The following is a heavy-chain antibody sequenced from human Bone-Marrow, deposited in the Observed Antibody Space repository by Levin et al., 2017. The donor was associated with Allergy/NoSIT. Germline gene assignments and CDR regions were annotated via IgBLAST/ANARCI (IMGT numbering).Heavy chain of an antibody. D-gene: IGHD5-18*01. CDR2: IIPIFGTA. V-gene: IGHV1-69*13. CDR3: ARCQWIQATPNWFDP. CDR1: GGTFSSYA. J-gene: IGHJ5*02. Sequence: SVKVSCKASGGTFSSYAISWVRQAPGQGLEWMGGIIPIFGTANYAQKFQGRVTITADESTSTAYMELSSLRSEDTAVYYCARCQWIQATPNWFDPWGQGTLVTVSS.